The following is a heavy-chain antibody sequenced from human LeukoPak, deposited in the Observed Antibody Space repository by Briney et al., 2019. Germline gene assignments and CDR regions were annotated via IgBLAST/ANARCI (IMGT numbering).Heavy chain of an antibody. Sequence: GGSLRLSCAVSGFTFSSYNMNRVRQAPGKGLEWVSSISSSSSYIYYADSVRGRFTISRDNAKNSLYLQMNSLRAEDTAVYYCARQVDTAMDDYWGQGTLVTVSS. J-gene: IGHJ4*02. D-gene: IGHD5-18*01. CDR1: GFTFSSYN. CDR2: ISSSSSYI. CDR3: ARQVDTAMDDY. V-gene: IGHV3-21*03.